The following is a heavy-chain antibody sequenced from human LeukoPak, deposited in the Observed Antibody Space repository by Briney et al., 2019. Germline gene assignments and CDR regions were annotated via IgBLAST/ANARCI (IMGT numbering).Heavy chain of an antibody. Sequence: PSETLSLTCTVSGGSISSSSYYWGWIRQPPGKRLEWIGSIYYSGSTYYNPSLKSRVTISVDTSKNQFSLKLSSVTAADTAVYYCARHYYDSSGYDDYWGQGTLVTVSS. CDR3: ARHYYDSSGYDDY. D-gene: IGHD3-22*01. V-gene: IGHV4-39*01. CDR2: IYYSGST. J-gene: IGHJ4*02. CDR1: GGSISSSSYY.